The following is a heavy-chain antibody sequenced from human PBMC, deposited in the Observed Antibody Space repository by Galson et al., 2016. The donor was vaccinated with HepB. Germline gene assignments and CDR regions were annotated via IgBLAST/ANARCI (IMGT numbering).Heavy chain of an antibody. CDR3: VRDMAPGGAGV. CDR2: IYYNSDRI. D-gene: IGHD3-16*01. V-gene: IGHV3-9*01. J-gene: IGHJ6*02. CDR1: GFTFDDSA. Sequence: SLRLSCAASGFTFDDSAMHWVRQTPGKDLEWVSGIYYNSDRIGYADSVRGRFTISRDNARNSLYLQMNSLEPEDSALYYCVRDMAPGGAGVWGQGTTVTVSS.